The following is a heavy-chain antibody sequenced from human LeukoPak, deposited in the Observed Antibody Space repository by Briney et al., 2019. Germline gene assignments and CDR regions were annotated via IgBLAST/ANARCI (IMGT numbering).Heavy chain of an antibody. CDR3: ARDFWSSLDV. D-gene: IGHD2-8*02. J-gene: IGHJ6*02. Sequence: GRSLRLSCVVSGFTFSRYWMNWVRQAPGKGLVWVSRISSDGRITSYPDSVKGRLTISRDNAKNTLYLQMNSLRAEDTAVYYCARDFWSSLDVWGQGTTVTVSS. CDR1: GFTFSRYW. CDR2: ISSDGRIT. V-gene: IGHV3-74*01.